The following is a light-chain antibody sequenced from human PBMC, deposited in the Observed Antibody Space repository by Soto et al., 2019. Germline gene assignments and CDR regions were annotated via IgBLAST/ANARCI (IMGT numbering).Light chain of an antibody. CDR3: QQYCYSPLT. CDR1: QTLTNIS. V-gene: IGKV3-20*01. J-gene: IGKJ4*01. CDR2: AAF. Sequence: DIVLTQSPATLSVSPGERATVSCRASQTLTNISLAWYQQGPGQAPRLLVYAAFSRAIGISTRFSGSGSGSDFTLTINKLEPGDSAVYYGQQYCYSPLTFGGRTKVEIK.